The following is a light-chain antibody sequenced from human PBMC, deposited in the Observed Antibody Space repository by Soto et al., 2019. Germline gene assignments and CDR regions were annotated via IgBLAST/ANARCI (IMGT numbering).Light chain of an antibody. Sequence: QSALTQPASVSGSPGQSIAISCTGTSSDVGAYNYVSWYQQHPGRAPKVIIYEVTNRPSGVSNRFSGSKSGNTASLTISGLQAEDEGDYYCTSFTTSYTWVFGGGTKVTVL. J-gene: IGLJ3*02. CDR3: TSFTTSYTWV. CDR2: EVT. V-gene: IGLV2-14*01. CDR1: SSDVGAYNY.